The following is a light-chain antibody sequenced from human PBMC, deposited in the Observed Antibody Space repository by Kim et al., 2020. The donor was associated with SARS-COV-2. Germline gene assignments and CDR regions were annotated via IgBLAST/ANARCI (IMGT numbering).Light chain of an antibody. V-gene: IGLV7-46*01. Sequence: PGGTVTFTGDSSTGAVPSGHFPYWFQQKPGQAPRTLIYDTGNRHSWTPARFSGSLLGGKAALTLSAAQAEDEADYYCLLSYSDSRVFGGGTQLTVL. CDR2: DTG. CDR3: LLSYSDSRV. J-gene: IGLJ7*01. CDR1: TGAVPSGHF.